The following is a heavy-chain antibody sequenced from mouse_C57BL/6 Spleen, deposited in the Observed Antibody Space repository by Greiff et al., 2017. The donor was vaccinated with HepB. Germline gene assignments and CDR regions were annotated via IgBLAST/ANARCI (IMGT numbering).Heavy chain of an antibody. V-gene: IGHV5-6*01. CDR3: ARPHYYGSIYYYAMDY. Sequence: EVKLVESGGDLVKPGGSLKLSCAASGFTFSSYGMSWVRQTPDKRLEWVATISSGGSYTYYPASVKGRFTISRDNAKNTLYLQMSRLKSEDTAMYYCARPHYYGSIYYYAMDYWGQGTSVTVSS. D-gene: IGHD1-1*01. CDR1: GFTFSSYG. CDR2: ISSGGSYT. J-gene: IGHJ4*01.